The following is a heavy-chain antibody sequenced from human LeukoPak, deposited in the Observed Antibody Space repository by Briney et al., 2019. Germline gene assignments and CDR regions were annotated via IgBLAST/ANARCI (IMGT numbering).Heavy chain of an antibody. J-gene: IGHJ6*02. CDR2: IYSGGST. V-gene: IGHV3-53*01. CDR3: ARDKVKQWLVRDYYYGMDV. CDR1: GFTSTMHG. Sequence: TGGSLRLSCAASGFTSTMHGMTWVRQAPGKGLEWVSVIYSGGSTYYADSVKGRFTISRDNSKNTLYLQMNSLRAEDTAVYYCARDKVKQWLVRDYYYGMDVWGQGTTVTVSS. D-gene: IGHD6-19*01.